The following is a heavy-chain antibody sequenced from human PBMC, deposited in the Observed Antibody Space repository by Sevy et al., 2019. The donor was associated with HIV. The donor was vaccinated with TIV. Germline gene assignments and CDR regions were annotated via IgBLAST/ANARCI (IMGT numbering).Heavy chain of an antibody. CDR3: AREGCTKPHDY. J-gene: IGHJ4*02. Sequence: GGSLRLSCAASGFTFSKYYMSWVRQPTGKGLEWVSTLSFGCGEIYYADTVKGRFTISRDNSKSSVYLQMNNLRPDDTGVYYCAREGCTKPHDYWGQGTLVTVSS. CDR2: LSFGCGEI. CDR1: GFTFSKYY. D-gene: IGHD2-8*01. V-gene: IGHV3-23*01.